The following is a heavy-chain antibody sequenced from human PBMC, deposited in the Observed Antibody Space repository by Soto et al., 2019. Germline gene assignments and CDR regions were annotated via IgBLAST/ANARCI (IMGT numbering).Heavy chain of an antibody. V-gene: IGHV3-74*01. CDR3: AREWGSYVRSWPYRDY. D-gene: IGHD1-26*01. J-gene: IGHJ4*02. Sequence: PGGSLRLSCAASGFTFSSYWMHWVRQAPGKGLVWVSRINSYGSSTSYADSVKGRFPISRDNAKNTLYLQMNSLRAEDTAVYYCAREWGSYVRSWPYRDYWGQGTLVTVSS. CDR1: GFTFSSYW. CDR2: INSYGSST.